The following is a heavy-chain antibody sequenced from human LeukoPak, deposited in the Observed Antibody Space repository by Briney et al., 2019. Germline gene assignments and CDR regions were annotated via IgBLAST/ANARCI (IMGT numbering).Heavy chain of an antibody. CDR1: GFTFSSYV. Sequence: PGGSLRLSCAASGFTFSSYVMSWVRLAPGKGLEWVSTISDSGGSTYYADSVKGRFTISRDNSKNTLYLQMNSLRAEDTAVYYCATRYYYDSSGYLPDYWGQGTLVTVSS. CDR2: ISDSGGST. J-gene: IGHJ4*02. CDR3: ATRYYYDSSGYLPDY. D-gene: IGHD3-22*01. V-gene: IGHV3-23*01.